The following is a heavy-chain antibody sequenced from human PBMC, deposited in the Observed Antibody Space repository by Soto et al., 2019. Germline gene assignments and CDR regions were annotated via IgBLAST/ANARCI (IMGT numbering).Heavy chain of an antibody. J-gene: IGHJ4*02. V-gene: IGHV4-34*01. CDR3: ARGPYYYGTSGYYPAFWYFDY. D-gene: IGHD3-22*01. CDR2: INHSGST. Sequence: SETLSLTCAVYGGSFSDYYWSWIRQPPGKGPEWIGEINHSGSTNYNPSLKSRVTISVDTSKNQFSLKLTSVTAADTAVYYCARGPYYYGTSGYYPAFWYFDYWGQGSLVTVSS. CDR1: GGSFSDYY.